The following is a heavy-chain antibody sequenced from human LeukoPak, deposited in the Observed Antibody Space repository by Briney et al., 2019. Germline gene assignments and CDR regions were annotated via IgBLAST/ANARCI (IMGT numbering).Heavy chain of an antibody. CDR2: IYYTGRA. V-gene: IGHV4-39*07. J-gene: IGHJ3*01. Sequence: SQTLSLTCTVSGGSISNTNYFWNWVRQPPGKGLEWIGCIYYTGRAYYSPSLRSRVTISIDTSKNHFSVRLTSVTAADTAVYYCGREIDAVMDDALDLWGRGTMVAVSS. CDR1: GGSISNTNYF. CDR3: GREIDAVMDDALDL.